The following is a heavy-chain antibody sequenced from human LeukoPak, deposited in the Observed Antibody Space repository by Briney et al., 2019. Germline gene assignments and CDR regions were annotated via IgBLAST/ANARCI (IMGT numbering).Heavy chain of an antibody. CDR1: GFTFSSYG. CDR2: ISYDGSNK. J-gene: IGHJ4*02. D-gene: IGHD6-19*01. CDR3: AKDLRSGWESDIDY. V-gene: IGHV3-30*18. Sequence: GRSLRLSCAASGFTFSSYGMHWVRQAPGKGLEWVAVISYDGSNKYYADSVKGRFTISRDNSKNTLYLQMNSLSAEDTAVYYCAKDLRSGWESDIDYWGQGTLVTVSS.